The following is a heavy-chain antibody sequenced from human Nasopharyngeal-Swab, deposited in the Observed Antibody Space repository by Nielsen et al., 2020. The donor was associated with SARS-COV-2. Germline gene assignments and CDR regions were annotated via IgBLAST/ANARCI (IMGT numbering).Heavy chain of an antibody. V-gene: IGHV3-23*01. CDR3: AKAYYDFWSGYYPLGY. Sequence: VGQAAGKGLEWVSAISGSGGSTYYADSVKGRFTISRDNSKNTLYLQMNSLRAEDTAVYYCAKAYYDFWSGYYPLGYWGQGTLVTVSS. D-gene: IGHD3-3*01. CDR2: ISGSGGST. J-gene: IGHJ4*02.